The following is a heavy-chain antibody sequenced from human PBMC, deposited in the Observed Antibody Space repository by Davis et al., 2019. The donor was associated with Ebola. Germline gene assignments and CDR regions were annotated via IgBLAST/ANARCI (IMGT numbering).Heavy chain of an antibody. J-gene: IGHJ6*02. CDR3: ARGYSYGNYYYYGMDV. Sequence: GESLKISCAASGFTFSSYEMNWVRQAPGKGLEWVSYISSSSSSIYYADSVKGRFTISRDNAKNSLCLQMNSLRDEDTAMYYCARGYSYGNYYYYGMDVWGQGTTVTVSS. D-gene: IGHD5-18*01. V-gene: IGHV3-48*02. CDR1: GFTFSSYE. CDR2: ISSSSSSI.